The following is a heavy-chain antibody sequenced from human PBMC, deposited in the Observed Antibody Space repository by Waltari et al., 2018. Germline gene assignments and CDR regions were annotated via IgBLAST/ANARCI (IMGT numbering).Heavy chain of an antibody. D-gene: IGHD3-3*01. V-gene: IGHV3-33*08. CDR2: IWYDGSNK. J-gene: IGHJ4*02. Sequence: QVQLVESGGGVVQPGRSLRLSCAASGFTFSRYGMHWVRQAPGKGLEWVAVIWYDGSNKYYADSVKGRFTISRDNSKNTLYLQMNSLRAEDTAMYYCAKPYDFWSGSYFDYWGQGTLVTVSS. CDR3: AKPYDFWSGSYFDY. CDR1: GFTFSRYG.